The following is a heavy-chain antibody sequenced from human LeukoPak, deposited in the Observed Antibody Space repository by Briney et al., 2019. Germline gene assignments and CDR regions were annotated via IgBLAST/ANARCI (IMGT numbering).Heavy chain of an antibody. CDR3: ARLSDGYSYAYYYYGMDV. Sequence: SETLSLTCTVSGGSISSYYWSWIRQPPGRGLEWIGYIYCSGSTNYNPSLKSRVTISVDTSKNQFSLKLSSVTAADTAVYYCARLSDGYSYAYYYYGMDVWGQGTTVTVSS. V-gene: IGHV4-59*08. CDR2: IYCSGST. J-gene: IGHJ6*02. D-gene: IGHD5-18*01. CDR1: GGSISSYY.